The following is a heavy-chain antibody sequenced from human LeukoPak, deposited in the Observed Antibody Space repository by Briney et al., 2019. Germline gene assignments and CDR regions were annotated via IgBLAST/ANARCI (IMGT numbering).Heavy chain of an antibody. CDR2: INHSGST. CDR1: GGSFSGYY. Sequence: PSETLSLTCAVYGGSFSGYYWSWIRQPPGKGLEWIGEINHSGSTNYNPSLKSRVTISVDTSKNQFSLKLSSVTAADTAVYYCARVSPDGDYVRIGYYYYYGMDVWGQGTTVTVSS. CDR3: ARVSPDGDYVRIGYYYYYGMDV. D-gene: IGHD4-17*01. V-gene: IGHV4-34*01. J-gene: IGHJ6*02.